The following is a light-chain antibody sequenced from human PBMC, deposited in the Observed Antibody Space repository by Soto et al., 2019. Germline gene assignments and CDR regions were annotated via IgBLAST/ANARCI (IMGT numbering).Light chain of an antibody. CDR2: DAS. V-gene: IGKV3D-7*01. CDR1: QSINRH. CDR3: IQDYNLPIT. J-gene: IGKJ5*01. Sequence: EIEMTQSRATLSLSPLQGAHLXGRAIQSINRHLAWYRQKPGQAPRLLIYDASTRATGIPARFSGSGRGSGTDFTLTISSLQPEDFAVYYCIQDYNLPITFGQGTRLEIK.